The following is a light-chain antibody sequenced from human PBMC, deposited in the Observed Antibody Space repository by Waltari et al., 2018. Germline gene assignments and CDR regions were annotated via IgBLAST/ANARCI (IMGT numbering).Light chain of an antibody. CDR1: NIGAGFD. J-gene: IGLJ3*02. CDR3: QSYDTSLSVV. V-gene: IGLV1-40*01. Sequence: NIGAGFDVHWYQQLPRAAPKLLIYGSTSRPLGVPDRFFGSTSGTSASLVIIGLQPEDEAVYYCQSYDTSLSVVFGGGTKLTVL. CDR2: GST.